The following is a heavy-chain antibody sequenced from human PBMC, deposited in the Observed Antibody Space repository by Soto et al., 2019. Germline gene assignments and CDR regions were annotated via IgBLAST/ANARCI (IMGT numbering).Heavy chain of an antibody. Sequence: LRLSCAASGFTFSDYYMTWIRQAPGKGLEWVSSISTTSTYTHYADSVQGRLTIFRDNAKNSLYLQMSSLRAEDTAIYYCARENHGSFDYWGQGSQVTFAS. CDR1: GFTFSDYY. D-gene: IGHD3-10*01. J-gene: IGHJ4*02. V-gene: IGHV3-11*05. CDR3: ARENHGSFDY. CDR2: ISTTSTYT.